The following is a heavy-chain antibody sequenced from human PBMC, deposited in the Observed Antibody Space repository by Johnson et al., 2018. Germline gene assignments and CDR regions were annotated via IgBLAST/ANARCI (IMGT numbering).Heavy chain of an antibody. CDR1: GFTFSDSY. V-gene: IGHV3-11*01. J-gene: IGHJ6*02. CDR3: AREGRYCSSTKCYTGGKGVGDYYYYGMDV. Sequence: QVQLVESGGGLVKPGGSLRLSCAASGFTFSDSYMSWIRQAPGQGLEWVSYISSSGSTIYYADSVKGRFNISRDNGKNSLYLQMKSLRAEDKAVYYCAREGRYCSSTKCYTGGKGVGDYYYYGMDVWGQGTTVTVSS. D-gene: IGHD2-2*02. CDR2: ISSSGSTI.